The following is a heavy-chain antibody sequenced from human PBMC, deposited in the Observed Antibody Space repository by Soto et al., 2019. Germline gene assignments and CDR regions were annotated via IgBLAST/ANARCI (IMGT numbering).Heavy chain of an antibody. CDR1: GFTFSSYA. V-gene: IGHV3-23*01. J-gene: IGHJ6*03. D-gene: IGHD3-3*01. CDR3: ATIWSGYPRWVYYYYMDV. CDR2: ISGSGGST. Sequence: GGSLRLSCAASGFTFSSYAMSWVRQAPGKGLEWVSAISGSGGSTYYADSVKGRFTISRDNSKNTLYLQMNSLRAEDTAVYYCATIWSGYPRWVYYYYMDVWGKGTMVTVSS.